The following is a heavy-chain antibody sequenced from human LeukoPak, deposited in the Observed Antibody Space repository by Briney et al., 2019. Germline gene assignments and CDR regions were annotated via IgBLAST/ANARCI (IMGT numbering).Heavy chain of an antibody. CDR2: ISAYNGNT. V-gene: IGHV1-18*01. D-gene: IGHD3-22*01. CDR3: ARDRAYFSDDGGYYRFDY. Sequence: ASVKVSCKASGYTFTSYGISWVRQAPGQGLEWMGWISAYNGNTNYAQKLQGRVTMTTDTSTSTAYMELRSLRSDDTAVYYCARDRAYFSDDGGYYRFDYWGQGTLVTVSS. CDR1: GYTFTSYG. J-gene: IGHJ4*02.